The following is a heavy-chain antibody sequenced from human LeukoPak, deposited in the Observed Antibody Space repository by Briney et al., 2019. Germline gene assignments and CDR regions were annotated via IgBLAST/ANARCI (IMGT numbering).Heavy chain of an antibody. V-gene: IGHV3-33*01. Sequence: PGGSLRLSCAASGFIFSNYGFHWVRQAPGKGLEGVALIWSDGSKKYYTDSVKGRFTITRDDSKNTLFLQMNSLRAEDMAVYYCARDIGTWPNPLFDYWGQGDLVTVSS. J-gene: IGHJ4*02. D-gene: IGHD1-26*01. CDR1: GFIFSNYG. CDR3: ARDIGTWPNPLFDY. CDR2: IWSDGSKK.